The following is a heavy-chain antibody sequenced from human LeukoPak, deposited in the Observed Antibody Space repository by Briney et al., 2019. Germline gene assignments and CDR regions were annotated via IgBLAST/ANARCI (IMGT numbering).Heavy chain of an antibody. Sequence: SVRVSCKAFEGTFSSYAISRLRQAPGQGLEWMRGIIAIFGTANYAQKFQGRVTNTADESTSTAYMELSSLRSEDTAVYYCASPEESSGWYYFDYWGQGTLVTVSS. CDR3: ASPEESSGWYYFDY. CDR1: EGTFSSYA. V-gene: IGHV1-69*01. D-gene: IGHD6-19*01. CDR2: IIAIFGTA. J-gene: IGHJ4*02.